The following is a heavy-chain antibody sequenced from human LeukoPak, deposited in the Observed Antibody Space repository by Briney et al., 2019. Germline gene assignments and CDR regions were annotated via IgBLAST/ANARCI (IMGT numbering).Heavy chain of an antibody. V-gene: IGHV4-34*01. CDR3: ARGIGYSSSWYRRNWFDP. J-gene: IGHJ5*02. CDR1: GGSFSGYY. D-gene: IGHD6-13*01. CDR2: IIHSGST. Sequence: SETLSLTCAVYGGSFSGYYCSWIRHPPGKGLEWIGEIIHSGSTNYNPSLNSRVTISVDTPKNQFSLKLSSVTAADTAVYYCARGIGYSSSWYRRNWFDPWGQGTLVTVSS.